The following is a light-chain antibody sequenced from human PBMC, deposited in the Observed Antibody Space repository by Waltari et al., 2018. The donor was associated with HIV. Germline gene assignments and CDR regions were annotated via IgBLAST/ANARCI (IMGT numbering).Light chain of an antibody. CDR1: QSISSN. J-gene: IGKJ2*01. V-gene: IGKV3-15*01. CDR3: QQRRNWPPMYT. Sequence: EIVMTQSPATLSVSPGERATLSCRASQSISSNLAWYQQKPGQAPRLLIYGASTRATGIPARFSGSGSGTEFTLTISSLQSEDFALYYCQQRRNWPPMYTFGQGTKLEIK. CDR2: GAS.